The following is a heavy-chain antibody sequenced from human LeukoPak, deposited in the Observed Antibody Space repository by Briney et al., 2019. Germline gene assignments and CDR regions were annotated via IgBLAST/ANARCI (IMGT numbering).Heavy chain of an antibody. Sequence: QPGGSLRLSCAASGFTFSSYGIHWVRQAPGKGLEWVALISYDGSNKYYADSVKGRFTISRDNSKNTLSLQMNSLRAEDTAVYYCANENYYGSGSYPDYWGQGTLVTVSS. CDR3: ANENYYGSGSYPDY. V-gene: IGHV3-30*18. CDR2: ISYDGSNK. D-gene: IGHD3-10*01. CDR1: GFTFSSYG. J-gene: IGHJ4*02.